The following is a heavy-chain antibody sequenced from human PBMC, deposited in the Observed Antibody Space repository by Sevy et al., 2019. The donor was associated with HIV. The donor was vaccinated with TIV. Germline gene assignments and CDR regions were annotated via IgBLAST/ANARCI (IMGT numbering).Heavy chain of an antibody. D-gene: IGHD1-26*01. Sequence: GESLKISCAVSGFTLSSYSMNWVRQAPGKGLGWVSYISSSSSSIYYADSVKGRFTISRDNAKNSLYLQMNSLRDEDTAVYYCARAENYYGGRNFDSWGQGTLVTVSS. V-gene: IGHV3-48*02. CDR2: ISSSSSSI. CDR1: GFTLSSYS. CDR3: ARAENYYGGRNFDS. J-gene: IGHJ4*02.